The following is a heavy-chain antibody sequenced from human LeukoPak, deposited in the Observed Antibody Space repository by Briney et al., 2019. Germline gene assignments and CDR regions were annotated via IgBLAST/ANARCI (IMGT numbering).Heavy chain of an antibody. CDR3: ARDAGGYDSSGSLVFDY. J-gene: IGHJ4*02. CDR2: IYTSGST. V-gene: IGHV4-4*07. CDR1: GGSISSYY. D-gene: IGHD3-22*01. Sequence: SETLSLTCTVSGGSISSYYWSWIRQPAGEGLEWIGRIYTSGSTNYNPSLKSRVTMSVDTSKNQFSLKLSSVTAADTAVYYCARDAGGYDSSGSLVFDYWGQGTLVTVSS.